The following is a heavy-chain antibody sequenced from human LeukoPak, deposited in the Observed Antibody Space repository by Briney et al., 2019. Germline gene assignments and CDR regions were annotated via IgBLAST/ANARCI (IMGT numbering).Heavy chain of an antibody. J-gene: IGHJ6*03. V-gene: IGHV4-59*01. D-gene: IGHD4-17*01. CDR2: IYYSGST. CDR1: GGSISSYY. Sequence: SETLSLTCTVSGGSISSYYWSWIRQPPGKGLEWIGYIYYSGSTNYNPSLKSLVTISVDTSKSQFSLKLSSVTAADTAVYYCARNTVTTEYYYYYYYMDVWGKGTTVTVSS. CDR3: ARNTVTTEYYYYYYYMDV.